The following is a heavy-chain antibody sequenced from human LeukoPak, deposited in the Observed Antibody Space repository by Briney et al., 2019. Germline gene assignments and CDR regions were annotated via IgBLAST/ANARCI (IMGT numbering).Heavy chain of an antibody. CDR1: KYTFTGYY. CDR2: INPYSAGT. D-gene: IGHD3-3*01. V-gene: IGHV1-2*02. CDR3: AAPSARFDRRRALDAFDI. J-gene: IGHJ3*02. Sequence: ASVKVSCKASKYTFTGYYMQWVRQAPGQGLEWMGWINPYSAGTHYAQKFQGRVTMTRDTSISTAYMELSSLRFDDTAVYYCAAPSARFDRRRALDAFDIWGRGTMVTVSS.